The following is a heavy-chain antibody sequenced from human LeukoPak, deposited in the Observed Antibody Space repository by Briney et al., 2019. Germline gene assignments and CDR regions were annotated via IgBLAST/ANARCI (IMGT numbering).Heavy chain of an antibody. D-gene: IGHD3-9*01. J-gene: IGHJ4*02. CDR1: GGSISSYY. Sequence: PSETLSLTCTVSGGSISSYYWSWIRQPPRKGLEWIGYIYYSGSTNYDPSLKSRVTISADTSKTQFSLKLSSVTAADTAVYYCASHYDILTGYAYWGQGTLVTVSS. CDR2: IYYSGST. V-gene: IGHV4-59*01. CDR3: ASHYDILTGYAY.